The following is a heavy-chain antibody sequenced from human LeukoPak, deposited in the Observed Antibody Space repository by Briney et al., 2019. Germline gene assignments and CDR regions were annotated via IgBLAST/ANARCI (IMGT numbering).Heavy chain of an antibody. CDR2: IYNSGSS. V-gene: IGHV4-59*11. Sequence: PSQSLSPARTLATASITMHFCGCIRHPPGREPGCIGYIYNSGSSKYNPSVKSRITISVDTYTYQFYLKLSSVAAAATAVYYYATRIAAGGTLDYWGQGTLVTVSS. D-gene: IGHD6-13*01. CDR1: TASITMHF. CDR3: ATRIAAGGTLDY. J-gene: IGHJ4*02.